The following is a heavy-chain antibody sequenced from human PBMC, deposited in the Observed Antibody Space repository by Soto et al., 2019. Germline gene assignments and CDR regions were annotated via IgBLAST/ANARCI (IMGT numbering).Heavy chain of an antibody. J-gene: IGHJ5*02. V-gene: IGHV3-73*02. Sequence: EVQLVESGGGLVQPGGSLKLSCAASGFSFSDSAMHWVRQASGKGLEWVGRIGSKGQNYATTYAASVKGRFIISTDESENTAHLQMNSLKTEDTAVYYCTKYSGTSSAPAALGQGTLFTVSS. CDR1: GFSFSDSA. CDR2: IGSKGQNYAT. CDR3: TKYSGTSSAPAA. D-gene: IGHD1-26*01.